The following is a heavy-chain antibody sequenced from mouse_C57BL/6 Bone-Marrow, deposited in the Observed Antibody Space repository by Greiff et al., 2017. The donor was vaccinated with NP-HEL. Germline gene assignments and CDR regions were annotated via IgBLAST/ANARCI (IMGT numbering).Heavy chain of an antibody. V-gene: IGHV5-4*01. Sequence: EVQLVESGGGLVKPGGSLKLSCAASGFTFTSYAMSWVRQTPGKRLEWVATISAGGSYTYYPDNVKGRFTLSRDNATNNLYLQMSHLKSEDTAVYYCASDIDYGSSLAYWGQGTLVTVSA. CDR1: GFTFTSYA. J-gene: IGHJ3*01. CDR2: ISAGGSYT. D-gene: IGHD1-1*01. CDR3: ASDIDYGSSLAY.